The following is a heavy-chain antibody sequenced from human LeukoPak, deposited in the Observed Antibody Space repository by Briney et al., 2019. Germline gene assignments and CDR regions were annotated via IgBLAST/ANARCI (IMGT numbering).Heavy chain of an antibody. D-gene: IGHD3-22*01. V-gene: IGHV4-59*01. Sequence: SETLSLTCAVYGGSFSGYYWSWIRQPPGKGLEWIGYIYYSGSTNYNPSLKSRVTISVDTSKNQFSLKLSSVTAADTAVYYCARAPYYDSSGYYYAAPEYFDYWGQGTLVTVSS. J-gene: IGHJ4*02. CDR1: GGSFSGYY. CDR2: IYYSGST. CDR3: ARAPYYDSSGYYYAAPEYFDY.